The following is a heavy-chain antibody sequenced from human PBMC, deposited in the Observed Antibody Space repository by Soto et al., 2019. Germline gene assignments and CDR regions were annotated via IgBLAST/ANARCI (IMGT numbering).Heavy chain of an antibody. CDR3: AKEGSSGSDFDY. D-gene: IGHD3-22*01. CDR1: GFTFSSYG. CDR2: ISYDGSNK. V-gene: IGHV3-30*18. J-gene: IGHJ4*02. Sequence: GGSLRLSCAASGFTFSSYGMHWVRQAPGKGLEWVAVISYDGSNKYYADSVKGRFTISRDNSKNTLYLQMNSLRAEDMAVYYCAKEGSSGSDFDYWGQGTLVTVSS.